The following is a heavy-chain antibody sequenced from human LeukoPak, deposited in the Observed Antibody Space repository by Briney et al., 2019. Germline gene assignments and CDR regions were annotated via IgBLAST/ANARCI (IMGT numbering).Heavy chain of an antibody. J-gene: IGHJ4*02. V-gene: IGHV3-53*01. CDR2: IHSGGTT. Sequence: GGSLRLSCAASGFTFSTYGMSWVRQTPGKGLEWVSVIHSGGTTYYADSVKGRFTISRDNSKNTVYLQMNGLRAEDTAVYFCARGRRLGGDYYPIDFWGQGTLVTVSS. CDR1: GFTFSTYG. CDR3: ARGRRLGGDYYPIDF. D-gene: IGHD2-21*01.